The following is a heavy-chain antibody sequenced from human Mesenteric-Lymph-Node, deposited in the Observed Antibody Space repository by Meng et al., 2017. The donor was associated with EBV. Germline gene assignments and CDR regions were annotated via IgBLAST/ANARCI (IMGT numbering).Heavy chain of an antibody. J-gene: IGHJ5*02. Sequence: QVQLAESGPGRVKPSATLSLTCTVSGDSVSSGSYYWYWIRQPPGKGLAWIGYIYYTGSTNYNPSLKSRVTISVDTSKNQFSLKLSSVTAADTAVYYCARGTTVEWFDPWGQGTLVTVSS. CDR1: GDSVSSGSYY. CDR3: ARGTTVEWFDP. CDR2: IYYTGST. V-gene: IGHV4-61*01. D-gene: IGHD4-23*01.